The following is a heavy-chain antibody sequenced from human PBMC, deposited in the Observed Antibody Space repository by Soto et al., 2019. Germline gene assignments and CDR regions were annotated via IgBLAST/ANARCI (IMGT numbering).Heavy chain of an antibody. CDR1: GGTFCSYA. CDR2: IIPIFGTA. D-gene: IGHD5-12*01. Sequence: QVQLVQSGAEVKKPGSSVKVSCKASGGTFCSYAISWVRQAPGQGLEWMGGIIPIFGTANYAQKFHGRVTITADESTSTAYMEVSSLRSEDTAVYYCARAGDGYMRTYYFDYWGQGTLVTVSS. J-gene: IGHJ4*02. V-gene: IGHV1-69*01. CDR3: ARAGDGYMRTYYFDY.